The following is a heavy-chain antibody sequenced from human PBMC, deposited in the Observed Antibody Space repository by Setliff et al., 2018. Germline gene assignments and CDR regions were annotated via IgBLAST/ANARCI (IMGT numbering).Heavy chain of an antibody. D-gene: IGHD3-9*01. CDR2: IQGTGNT. Sequence: SETLSLTCTVTGGSFDSGTHYWSWIRQPAGKVPEWIGLIQGTGNTNYDPSLQSRATISIDTSKNQISLKITSVTAADTALYSCAGTPARGTTWLSPFDYWGQGIQVTVSS. CDR3: AGTPARGTTWLSPFDY. CDR1: GGSFDSGTHY. V-gene: IGHV4-61*02. J-gene: IGHJ4*02.